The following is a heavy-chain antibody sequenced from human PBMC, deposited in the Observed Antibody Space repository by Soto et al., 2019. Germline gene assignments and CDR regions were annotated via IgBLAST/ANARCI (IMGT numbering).Heavy chain of an antibody. J-gene: IGHJ4*02. Sequence: PSETLSLTCTVSGGSISNFYWSWIRQPPGKGLEWIGYISYSRNTNYNPSLKSRVSISVDTSKNQLSLNLTSVTAADTAVYYCARAPMVLSRSYFDSWGQGTPVTVSS. CDR2: ISYSRNT. CDR1: GGSISNFY. D-gene: IGHD2-8*01. CDR3: ARAPMVLSRSYFDS. V-gene: IGHV4-59*01.